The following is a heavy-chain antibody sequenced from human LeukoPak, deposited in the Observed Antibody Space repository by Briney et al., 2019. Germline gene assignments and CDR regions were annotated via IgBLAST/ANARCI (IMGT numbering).Heavy chain of an antibody. V-gene: IGHV1-8*01. CDR3: AKFYDILTGSPFDY. CDR1: GYTFTSYD. CDR2: MNPNSGNT. D-gene: IGHD3-9*01. Sequence: ASVKVSCKASGYTFTSYDINWVRQATGQGLEWMGWMNPNSGNTGYAQKFQGRVTMTRNTSISTAYMELSSLRSEDTAVYYCAKFYDILTGSPFDYWGQGTLVTVSS. J-gene: IGHJ4*02.